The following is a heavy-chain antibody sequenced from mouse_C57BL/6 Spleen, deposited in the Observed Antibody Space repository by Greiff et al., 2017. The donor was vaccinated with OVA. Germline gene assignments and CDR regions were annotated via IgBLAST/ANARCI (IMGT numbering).Heavy chain of an antibody. D-gene: IGHD1-3*01. J-gene: IGHJ2*01. CDR3: AELNGNCADY. Sequence: EVQLVESGGDLVKPGGSLKLSCAASGFTFSTYGMSWVRQTPDKRLEWVATISSGGSYTYYPDSVKGRFTISRDNAKNTLYLQMSRLKSEDTAKCYCAELNGNCADYWGEGTTLTVSS. CDR1: GFTFSTYG. CDR2: ISSGGSYT. V-gene: IGHV5-6*01.